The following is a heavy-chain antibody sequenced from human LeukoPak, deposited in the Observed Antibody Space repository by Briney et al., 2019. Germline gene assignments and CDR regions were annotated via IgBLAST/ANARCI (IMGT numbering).Heavy chain of an antibody. CDR1: GYTFTAYH. J-gene: IGHJ4*02. D-gene: IGHD2-2*01. CDR3: ARDYCSSTSCLFDY. CDR2: INPNSGDT. Sequence: ASVKVSCRASGYTFTAYHMHWVRQAPGQGLEWMGRINPNSGDTNYAQKFQGRVTMTRDTSISTAYMELSRLRSDDTAVYYCARDYCSSTSCLFDYWGQGTLVSVSS. V-gene: IGHV1-2*06.